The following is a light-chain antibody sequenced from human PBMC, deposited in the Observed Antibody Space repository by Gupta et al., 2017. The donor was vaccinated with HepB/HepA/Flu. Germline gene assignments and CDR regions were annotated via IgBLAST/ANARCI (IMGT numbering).Light chain of an antibody. J-gene: IGKJ3*01. Sequence: DIKMTQSASSLSAAVGDRVAITCRASQGISNSLAWYQQQPGKVPELLIYGASTLQAGVPSRFGGSGSGTAFTLTISSLQPEDVATYYCQDYNSAPPITFGPGTKVDIK. CDR1: QGISNS. CDR3: QDYNSAPPIT. V-gene: IGKV1-27*01. CDR2: GAS.